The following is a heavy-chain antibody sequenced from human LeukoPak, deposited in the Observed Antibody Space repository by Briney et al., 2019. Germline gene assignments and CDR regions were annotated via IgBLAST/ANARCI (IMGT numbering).Heavy chain of an antibody. CDR2: IYYSGST. CDR3: AGSIYYGMDV. Sequence: PSETLSLTCTVSGGSISSYYWSWSRQPPGRGLEWIGYIYYSGSTNYNPSLKSRVTISVDTSKNQFSLKLSSVTAADTAVYYCAGSIYYGMDVWGQGTTVTVSS. CDR1: GGSISSYY. J-gene: IGHJ6*02. V-gene: IGHV4-59*01.